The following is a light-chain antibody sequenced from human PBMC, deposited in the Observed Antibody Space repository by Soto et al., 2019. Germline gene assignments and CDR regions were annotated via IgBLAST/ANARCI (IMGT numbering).Light chain of an antibody. CDR3: ISYTNSDSWA. Sequence: QSALTQPASVSGSPGQSITISCTGTNSDIGAYSRVCWYQQHPGKVPKLMIYDVSNRPSGVSNRFSGSKSGNTASLTISGLQAEDEADYYCISYTNSDSWAFGGGTKVTVL. CDR1: NSDIGAYSR. V-gene: IGLV2-14*03. CDR2: DVS. J-gene: IGLJ3*02.